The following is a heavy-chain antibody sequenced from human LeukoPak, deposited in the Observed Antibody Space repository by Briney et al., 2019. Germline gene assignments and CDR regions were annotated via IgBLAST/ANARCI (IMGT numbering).Heavy chain of an antibody. V-gene: IGHV1-18*01. Sequence: ASVKVSCKASGYTFTSYGISWVRQAPGQGLEWMGWISAYNGNTNYAQKLQGRVTMTTDTSTSTAYMELRSLRSDDTAVYYCARASITMIAVVPDDYWGQGTLVTVSS. D-gene: IGHD3-22*01. CDR3: ARASITMIAVVPDDY. CDR2: ISAYNGNT. J-gene: IGHJ4*02. CDR1: GYTFTSYG.